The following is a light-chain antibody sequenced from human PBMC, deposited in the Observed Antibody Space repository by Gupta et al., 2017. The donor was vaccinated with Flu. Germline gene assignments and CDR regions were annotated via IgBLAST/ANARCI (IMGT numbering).Light chain of an antibody. Sequence: AIQMTPSPSSLSASVGDNLTIPCRSSQRIRNELSWYQQKPGRAPKYLIYAASNLPSGVPSRFSGSGSGTDFTLTISSLQPEDVATYYCLQDYNFPRTFGPGTKVEIK. V-gene: IGKV1-6*01. CDR2: AAS. CDR3: LQDYNFPRT. J-gene: IGKJ1*01. CDR1: QRIRNE.